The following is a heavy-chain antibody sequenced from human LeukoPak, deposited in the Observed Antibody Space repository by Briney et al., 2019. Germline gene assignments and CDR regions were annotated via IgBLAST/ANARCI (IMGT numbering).Heavy chain of an antibody. CDR1: GFTFDDYA. V-gene: IGHV3-9*01. D-gene: IGHD1-26*01. Sequence: GRSPRLSCAASGFTFDDYAIHWVRQAPGKGLEWVSGISWNSGSIGYADSVKGRFTISRDNAKNSLYLQMNSLRAEDTAVYYCARERRSGSPDYWGQGTLVTVSS. J-gene: IGHJ4*02. CDR2: ISWNSGSI. CDR3: ARERRSGSPDY.